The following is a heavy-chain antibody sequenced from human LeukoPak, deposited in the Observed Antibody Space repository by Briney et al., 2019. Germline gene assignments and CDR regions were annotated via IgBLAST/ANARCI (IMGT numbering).Heavy chain of an antibody. CDR3: AKGHTSLAP. V-gene: IGHV3-21*01. Sequence: PGGSLRLSCAASGFTFSSHSMSWVRQAPGKGLEWVSYISTSSNYIYYADSVKGRFTISRDNAKNSLFLQMNSLRAEDTAVYYCAKGHTSLAPGGQGALVTVSS. CDR1: GFTFSSHS. J-gene: IGHJ4*02. D-gene: IGHD5-18*01. CDR2: ISTSSNYI.